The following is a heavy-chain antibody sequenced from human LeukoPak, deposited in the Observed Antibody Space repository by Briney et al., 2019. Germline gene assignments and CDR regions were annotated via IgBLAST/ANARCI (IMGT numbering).Heavy chain of an antibody. V-gene: IGHV4-4*02. CDR2: IYHSGST. Sequence: TSETLSLTCAVSGGSISSSNWWSWVRQPPGKGLEWIGEIYHSGSTNYNPSLKSRVTISVDKSKNQFSLKLSSVTAADTAVYYCARLGYYVSSGYDYWGQGTLVTVSS. CDR3: ARLGYYVSSGYDY. CDR1: GGSISSSNW. J-gene: IGHJ4*02. D-gene: IGHD3-22*01.